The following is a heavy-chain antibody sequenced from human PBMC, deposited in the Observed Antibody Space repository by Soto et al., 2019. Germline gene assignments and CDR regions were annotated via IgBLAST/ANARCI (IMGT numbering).Heavy chain of an antibody. Sequence: GGSLRLAWAASGFTFSNAWMSWDRQAPGKGLEWVGRIKSKTDGGTTDYAAPVKGRFTISRDDSKNTLYLQMNSLKTEDTAVYYCTTDKYYDSTSWFDPWGQGTLVTVSS. J-gene: IGHJ5*02. V-gene: IGHV3-15*01. CDR3: TTDKYYDSTSWFDP. D-gene: IGHD3-22*01. CDR2: IKSKTDGGTT. CDR1: GFTFSNAW.